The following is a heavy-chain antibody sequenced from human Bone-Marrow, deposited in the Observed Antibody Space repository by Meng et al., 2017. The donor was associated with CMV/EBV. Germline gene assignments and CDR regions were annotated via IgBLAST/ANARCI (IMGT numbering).Heavy chain of an antibody. V-gene: IGHV3-21*01. CDR2: ISSSSSYI. CDR3: ARDRPPPLVVPAAIRLYYYYGMDV. J-gene: IGHJ6*02. D-gene: IGHD2-2*02. CDR1: GFTLSSYS. Sequence: GSLRLSCAASGFTLSSYSMNWVRQAPGKGLEWVSSISSSSSYIYYADSVKGRFTISRDNAKNSLYLQMNSLRAEDTAVYYCARDRPPPLVVPAAIRLYYYYGMDVWGQGTTVTVSS.